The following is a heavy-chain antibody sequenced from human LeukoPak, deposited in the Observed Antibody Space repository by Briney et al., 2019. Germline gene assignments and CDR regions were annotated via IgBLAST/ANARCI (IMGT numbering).Heavy chain of an antibody. Sequence: PSETLSLTCAVYGGSFSGYYWSWIRQPPGKGLEWIGEINHSGSTNYNPSLKNRVTISVDTSKNQFSLKLSSVTAADTAVYYCARGITMVRGVSIWGQGTLVTVSS. D-gene: IGHD3-10*01. CDR3: ARGITMVRGVSI. V-gene: IGHV4-34*01. CDR1: GGSFSGYY. J-gene: IGHJ4*02. CDR2: INHSGST.